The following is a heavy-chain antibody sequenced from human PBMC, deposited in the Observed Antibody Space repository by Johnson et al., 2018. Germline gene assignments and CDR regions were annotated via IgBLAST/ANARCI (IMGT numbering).Heavy chain of an antibody. Sequence: QLVQSGPEVTKPGTSVKVSCEASGFIFSSSAVQWVRQARGQRLEWIGWIVVGSGNTNYEQKVQGRVTITRDMSTSKAYMELSRMRSEDTAVYYCAADPHGDFGGGYYRLDYWGQGTLVTVSS. V-gene: IGHV1-58*01. J-gene: IGHJ4*02. CDR3: AADPHGDFGGGYYRLDY. D-gene: IGHD3-3*01. CDR2: IVVGSGNT. CDR1: GFIFSSSA.